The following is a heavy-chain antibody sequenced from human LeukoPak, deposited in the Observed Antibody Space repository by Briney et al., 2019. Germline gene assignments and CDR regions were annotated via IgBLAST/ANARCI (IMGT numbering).Heavy chain of an antibody. CDR3: TRSGYSSNWSYYFDY. V-gene: IGHV3-49*04. CDR1: GFTFSNAW. Sequence: GGSLRLSCAASGFTFSNAWMSWVRQAPGKGLEWVGVIRSKPYGGTTEYAASVQGRFTISRDDSKTIAYLQMNSLKTEDTAVYYCTRSGYSSNWSYYFDYWGQGTLVTVSS. CDR2: IRSKPYGGTT. J-gene: IGHJ4*01. D-gene: IGHD6-13*01.